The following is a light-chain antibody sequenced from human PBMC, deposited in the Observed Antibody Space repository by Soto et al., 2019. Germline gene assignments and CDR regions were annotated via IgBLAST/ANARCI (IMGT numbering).Light chain of an antibody. CDR1: QSISSH. CDR2: AAS. CDR3: QHTYRTSWT. Sequence: DIQMTQSPSSLSASVGDRVIITCRASQSISSHLNWYQQKPGKAPKLLIHAASTLQSGVPSRFSGSGSGTDFTLTISSLQPEDFVTYYCQHTYRTSWTFGQGTRVEIK. V-gene: IGKV1-39*01. J-gene: IGKJ1*01.